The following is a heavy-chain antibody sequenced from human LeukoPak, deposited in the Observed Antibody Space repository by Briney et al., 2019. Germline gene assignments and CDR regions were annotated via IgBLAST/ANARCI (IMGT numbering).Heavy chain of an antibody. CDR2: IYSGGST. V-gene: IGHV3-53*01. CDR1: GFTVSSNY. CDR3: ARDTVIRDSYYYYYYMDV. J-gene: IGHJ6*03. Sequence: GGSLRLSCAAFGFTVSSNYMSWVRQAPGKGLEWVSVIYSGGSTYYADSVKGRFTISRDNSKNTLYLQMNSLRAEDTAVYYCARDTVIRDSYYYYYYMDVWGKGTTVTVSS. D-gene: IGHD4-11*01.